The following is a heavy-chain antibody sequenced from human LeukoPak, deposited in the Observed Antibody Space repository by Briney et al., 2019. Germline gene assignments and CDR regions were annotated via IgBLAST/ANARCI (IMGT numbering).Heavy chain of an antibody. CDR2: SSPYNGGT. J-gene: IGHJ4*02. Sequence: ASVKVSCKASGYTFTGYGINWVRQAPGQGPEWMGWSSPYNGGTRYAQKFRGRVTMTTDTSTTTAYMELTSLESDDSAVYYCAREWRDCDGGCVTGHFDFWGQGTRVTVSS. CDR3: AREWRDCDGGCVTGHFDF. V-gene: IGHV1-18*01. CDR1: GYTFTGYG. D-gene: IGHD2-21*01.